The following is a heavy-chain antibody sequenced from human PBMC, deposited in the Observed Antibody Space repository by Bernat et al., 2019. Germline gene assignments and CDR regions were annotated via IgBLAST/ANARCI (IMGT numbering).Heavy chain of an antibody. CDR2: ISGSGGST. CDR3: AKRSVGGYDNSYYGMDV. CDR1: GFTFSSYA. V-gene: IGHV3-23*01. Sequence: EVQLLESGGGLVQPGGSLRLSCAASGFTFSSYAMSWVRQAPGKGLEWVSAISGSGGSTYYTDSVKGRFTISRDNSKNTLYLQMNSLRAEDTAVYYCAKRSVGGYDNSYYGMDVWGQGTTVTVSS. J-gene: IGHJ6*02. D-gene: IGHD5-12*01.